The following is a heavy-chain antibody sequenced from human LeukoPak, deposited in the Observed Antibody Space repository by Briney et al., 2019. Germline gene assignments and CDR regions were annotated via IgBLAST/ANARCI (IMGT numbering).Heavy chain of an antibody. V-gene: IGHV4-59*01. CDR1: GGSISSYY. D-gene: IGHD2-2*01. CDR2: IYYSGST. CDR3: ARVKDIVVVPADASAFDI. Sequence: SETLSLTCTVSGGSISSYYWSWIRRPPGKGLEWIGYIYYSGSTNYNPSLKSRVTISVDTSKNQFSLKLSSVTAADTAVYYCARVKDIVVVPADASAFDIWGQGTMVTVSS. J-gene: IGHJ3*02.